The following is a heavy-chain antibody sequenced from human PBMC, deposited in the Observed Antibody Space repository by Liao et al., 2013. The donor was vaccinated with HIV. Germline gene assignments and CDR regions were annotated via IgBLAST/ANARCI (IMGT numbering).Heavy chain of an antibody. Sequence: QVQLQESGPGLVKPSQTLSLTCTVSGGSISSGDYYWSWIRQPPGKGLEWIGYIYYSGSTYYNPSLKSRVTISVDTSKNQFSLKLSSVTAADTAVYYCARGDGGNHRWGWNFDYWGQGTLVTVSS. CDR3: ARGDGGNHRWGWNFDY. V-gene: IGHV4-30-4*08. J-gene: IGHJ4*02. CDR2: IYYSGST. D-gene: IGHD4-23*01. CDR1: GGSISSGDYY.